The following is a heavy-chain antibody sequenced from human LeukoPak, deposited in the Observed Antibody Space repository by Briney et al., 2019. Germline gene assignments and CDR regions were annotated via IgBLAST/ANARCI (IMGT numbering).Heavy chain of an antibody. CDR3: ARGGWFGQLLPNDY. CDR2: IWYDGSNK. CDR1: GFTFSSYA. V-gene: IGHV3-33*01. Sequence: GGSLRLSCAASGFTFSSYAMHWVRQAPGKGLECVAVIWYDGSNKYYTDSVKGRFTISRDNSQNTLYLQMNNLRAEDTAVYYCARGGWFGQLLPNDYWGQGTLVTVSS. J-gene: IGHJ4*02. D-gene: IGHD3-10*01.